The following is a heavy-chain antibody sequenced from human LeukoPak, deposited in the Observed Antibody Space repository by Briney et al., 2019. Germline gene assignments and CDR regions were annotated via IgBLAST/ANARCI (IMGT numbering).Heavy chain of an antibody. V-gene: IGHV1-8*01. CDR3: ARVFEGITMVRGVINYYYYMDV. CDR2: MNPNSGNT. J-gene: IGHJ6*03. D-gene: IGHD3-10*01. CDR1: GYTFTSYD. Sequence: GASVKVSCKASGYTFTSYDINWVRQATGQGLEWMGWMNPNSGNTGYAQKFQGRVTMTRNTSISTAYMELGSLRSEDTAVYYCARVFEGITMVRGVINYYYYMDVWGKGTTVTVSS.